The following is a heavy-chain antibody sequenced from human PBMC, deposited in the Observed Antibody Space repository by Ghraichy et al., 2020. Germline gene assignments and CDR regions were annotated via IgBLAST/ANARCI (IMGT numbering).Heavy chain of an antibody. CDR1: GVSITNHD. V-gene: IGHV4-59*11. CDR3: SRDNEGTA. J-gene: IGHJ5*02. Sequence: SCTVSGVSITNHDWSWIRQSPGKRLEWIGYVSKSTNTNYNPSPSLRGRVTMTLDKSKSQISLRLTSVTAADTAVYYCSRDNEGTAWGQGVLVTVSS. D-gene: IGHD3/OR15-3a*01. CDR2: VSKSTNT.